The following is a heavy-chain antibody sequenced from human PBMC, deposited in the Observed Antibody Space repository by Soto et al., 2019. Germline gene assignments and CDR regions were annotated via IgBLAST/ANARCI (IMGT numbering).Heavy chain of an antibody. CDR1: GGSFSGYY. J-gene: IGHJ4*02. Sequence: QVQLQQWGAGLLKPSETLSLTCAVYGGSFSGYYWSWIRQPPGKGLEWIGEINHSGSTNYNPSLKSRVTISVDTSKNQFSLMLSSVTAADTAVYYCARPGYCSGGSCYYFDYWGQGTLVTVSS. D-gene: IGHD2-15*01. CDR2: INHSGST. CDR3: ARPGYCSGGSCYYFDY. V-gene: IGHV4-34*01.